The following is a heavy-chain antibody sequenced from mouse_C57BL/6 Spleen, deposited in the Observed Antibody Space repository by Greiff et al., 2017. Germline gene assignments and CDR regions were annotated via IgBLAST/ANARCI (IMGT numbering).Heavy chain of an antibody. J-gene: IGHJ1*03. D-gene: IGHD2-5*01. CDR1: GFTFTDYY. V-gene: IGHV7-3*01. CDR3: ARYYSNWDWYFDV. Sequence: EVQRVESGGGLVQPGGSLSLSCAASGFTFTDYYMSWVRQPPGKALEWLGFIRNKANGYTTEYSASVKGRFTISRDNSQSILYLQMNALRAEDSATYYCARYYSNWDWYFDVWGTGTTVTVSS. CDR2: IRNKANGYTT.